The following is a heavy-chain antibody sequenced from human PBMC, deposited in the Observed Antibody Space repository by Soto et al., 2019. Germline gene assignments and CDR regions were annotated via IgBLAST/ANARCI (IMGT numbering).Heavy chain of an antibody. CDR3: ARDQMEANIAGY. Sequence: GGSLRLSCAASGFTFSSYSMNWVRQAPGKGLEWVSSISSSSSYIYYADSVKGRFTISRDNAKNSLYLQMNSLRAEDTAVYYCARDQMEANIAGYWGQGTLVTVSS. J-gene: IGHJ4*02. CDR1: GFTFSSYS. CDR2: ISSSSSYI. V-gene: IGHV3-21*01. D-gene: IGHD6-13*01.